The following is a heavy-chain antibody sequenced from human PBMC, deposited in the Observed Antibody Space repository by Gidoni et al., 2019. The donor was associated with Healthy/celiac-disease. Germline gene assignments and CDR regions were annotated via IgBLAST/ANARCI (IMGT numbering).Heavy chain of an antibody. CDR2: ISGSGGRT. CDR1: GFTFSSYA. V-gene: IGHV3-23*01. D-gene: IGHD3-10*01. CDR3: AKGAVRGVIPWGFY. Sequence: EVQLLEAGGGLVQPGGSLRLSCAASGFTFSSYAMSWVRQAPGKGLEWVSAISGSGGRTYYADSVKGRFTISRDNSKNTLYLQMNSLRAEDTAVYYCAKGAVRGVIPWGFYWGQGTLVTVSS. J-gene: IGHJ4*02.